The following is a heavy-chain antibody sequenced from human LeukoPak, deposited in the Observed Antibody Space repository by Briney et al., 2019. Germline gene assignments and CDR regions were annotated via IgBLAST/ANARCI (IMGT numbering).Heavy chain of an antibody. Sequence: PGGSLRLSCAASGFTFSTYGMHWVRQAPGKGLEGVAFIRYDGSNKYYADSVKGRFTISRDNSKNTLYLQMNSLRAEDTAVYYCAKDRDEGDFWSGYYTGTYFDYWGQGTLVTVSS. D-gene: IGHD3-3*01. CDR3: AKDRDEGDFWSGYYTGTYFDY. V-gene: IGHV3-30*02. CDR2: IRYDGSNK. J-gene: IGHJ4*02. CDR1: GFTFSTYG.